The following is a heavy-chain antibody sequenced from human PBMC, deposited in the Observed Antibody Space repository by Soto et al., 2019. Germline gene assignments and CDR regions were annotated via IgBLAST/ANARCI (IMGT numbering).Heavy chain of an antibody. CDR2: IYYSGST. J-gene: IGHJ4*02. V-gene: IGHV4-59*01. CDR1: GGSISSYY. D-gene: IGHD3-22*01. Sequence: SETLSLTCTVSGGSISSYYWSWIRQPPGKGLEWIGYIYYSGSTNYNPSLKSRVTISVDTSKNQFSLKLSSVTAADTAVYYCARVGDYYDSSGYYYPIDYWGQGTLVTVSS. CDR3: ARVGDYYDSSGYYYPIDY.